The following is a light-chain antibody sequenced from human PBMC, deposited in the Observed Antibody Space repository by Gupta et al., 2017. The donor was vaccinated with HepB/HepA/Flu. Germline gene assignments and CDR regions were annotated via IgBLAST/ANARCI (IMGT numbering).Light chain of an antibody. Sequence: QSALTQPRSVSGSPGQSVTISCTGTSSDVGAYNYVSWYQQRPGKAPKLMIYDVNKRPSGVPDRFSGSKSGNTASLTISGLQAEDETDYYCCSYAGIYTYVFGTGTKVTVL. CDR2: DVN. J-gene: IGLJ1*01. V-gene: IGLV2-11*01. CDR3: CSYAGIYTYV. CDR1: SSDVGAYNY.